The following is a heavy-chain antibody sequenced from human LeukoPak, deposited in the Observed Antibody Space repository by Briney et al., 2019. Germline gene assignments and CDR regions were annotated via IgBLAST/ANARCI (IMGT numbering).Heavy chain of an antibody. CDR3: ARAPPVQYYYDSSATWFDP. J-gene: IGHJ5*02. Sequence: GRFTISRDNAKNSLNLQMNSLRAEDTAVYYCARAPPVQYYYDSSATWFDPWGQGTLVTVSS. V-gene: IGHV3-11*06. D-gene: IGHD3-22*01.